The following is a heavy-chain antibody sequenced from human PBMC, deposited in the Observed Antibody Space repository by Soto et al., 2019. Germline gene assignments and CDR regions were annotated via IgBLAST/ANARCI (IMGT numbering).Heavy chain of an antibody. CDR2: ISYDGSNK. CDR1: GFTFSSYA. J-gene: IGHJ6*02. D-gene: IGHD3-3*01. CDR3: ARQYYDFWSGYWGSYGMDV. Sequence: SLRLSCAASGFTFSSYAMHWVRQAPGKGLEWVAVISYDGSNKYYADSVKGRFTISRDNSKNTLYLQMNSLRAEDTAVYYCARQYYDFWSGYWGSYGMDVWGQGTTVTVSS. V-gene: IGHV3-30-3*01.